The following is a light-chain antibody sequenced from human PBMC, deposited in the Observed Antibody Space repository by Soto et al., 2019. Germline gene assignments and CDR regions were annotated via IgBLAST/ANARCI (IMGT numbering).Light chain of an antibody. CDR3: QQYNEWPVT. J-gene: IGKJ4*01. V-gene: IGKV3-15*01. CDR1: QSVTSN. CDR2: SAS. Sequence: EIVMTQSPATLSVSPGERATLSRRASQSVTSNLAWYQHKPGQAPRLLISSASTGATGIPARFSGSGSGTEFTLTINSLQSEDFAIYYCQQYNEWPVTFGGGTKVEIK.